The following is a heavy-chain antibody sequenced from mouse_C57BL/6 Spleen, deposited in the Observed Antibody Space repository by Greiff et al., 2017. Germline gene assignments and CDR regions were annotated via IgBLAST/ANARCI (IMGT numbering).Heavy chain of an antibody. CDR2: IDPESGDT. CDR1: GFNIKDYY. D-gene: IGHD1-1*01. Sequence: VHVQQSGAELVRPGASVKLSCTASGFNIKDYYIHWVKQRPEQGLEWIGGIDPESGDTEYAPKFPGKATMTADTSYNTAYLQLSSLTSEDTAVYYCATSYYGSSHWYFDVWGTGTTVTVSS. J-gene: IGHJ1*03. CDR3: ATSYYGSSHWYFDV. V-gene: IGHV14-1*01.